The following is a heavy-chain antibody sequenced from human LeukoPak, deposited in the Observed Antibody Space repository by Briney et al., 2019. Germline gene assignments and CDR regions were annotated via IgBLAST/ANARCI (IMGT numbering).Heavy chain of an antibody. J-gene: IGHJ4*02. V-gene: IGHV4-39*07. CDR2: IYSSGST. CDR3: ASRKLGNDY. D-gene: IGHD7-27*01. Sequence: PSETLSLTCRVSGASINSGSNYWGWIRQPPGKTLEWIGSIYSSGSTYYNPSLKSRVIIMIDTPKNHFSLTLSSVTAADTAVYYCASRKLGNDYWGQGTLVTVSS. CDR1: GASINSGSNY.